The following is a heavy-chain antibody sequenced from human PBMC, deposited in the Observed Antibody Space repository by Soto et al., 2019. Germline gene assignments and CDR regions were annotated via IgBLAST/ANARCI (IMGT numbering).Heavy chain of an antibody. J-gene: IGHJ5*02. V-gene: IGHV3-23*01. D-gene: IGHD2-2*01. CDR3: AKTPDIVVVPKFWFDP. Sequence: PGGSLRLSCAASGFTFSSYAMSWVRQAPGKGLEWVSAISGSGGSTYYADSVKGRFTTSRDNSKNTLYLQMNSLRAEDTAVFYCAKTPDIVVVPKFWFDPWGQGTLVTVSS. CDR1: GFTFSSYA. CDR2: ISGSGGST.